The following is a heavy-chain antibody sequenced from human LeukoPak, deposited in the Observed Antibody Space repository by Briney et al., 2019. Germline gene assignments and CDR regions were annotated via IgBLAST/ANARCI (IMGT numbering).Heavy chain of an antibody. CDR2: MNPNSGNT. Sequence: ASVKVSCKASGYTFTSYGISWVRQAPGQGLEWMGWMNPNSGNTGYAQKFQGRVTITRNTSISTAYMELSSLRSEDTAVYYCARLNQPDFWSGYFFGRLRRHDAFDIWGQGTMVTVSS. CDR3: ARLNQPDFWSGYFFGRLRRHDAFDI. D-gene: IGHD3-3*01. V-gene: IGHV1-8*03. J-gene: IGHJ3*02. CDR1: GYTFTSYG.